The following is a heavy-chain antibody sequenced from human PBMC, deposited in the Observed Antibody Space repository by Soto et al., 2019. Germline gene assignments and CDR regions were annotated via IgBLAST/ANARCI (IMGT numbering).Heavy chain of an antibody. CDR2: ISYDGSNK. CDR3: ARVPTYYYDSSGYWDPYDY. V-gene: IGHV3-30-3*01. CDR1: GFTFSSYA. J-gene: IGHJ4*02. Sequence: GGSLRLSCAASGFTFSSYAMHWVRQAPGKGLEWVAVISYDGSNKYYADSVKGRFTISRDNSKNTLYLQMNSLRAEDTAVYYCARVPTYYYDSSGYWDPYDYWGQGTLVTVSS. D-gene: IGHD3-22*01.